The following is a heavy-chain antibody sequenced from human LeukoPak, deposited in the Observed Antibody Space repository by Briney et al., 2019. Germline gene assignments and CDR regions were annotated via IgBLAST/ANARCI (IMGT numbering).Heavy chain of an antibody. CDR1: GFTFGSYW. Sequence: QSGGSLRLSCATSGFTFGSYWMTWVRQPPGKGLEWVANIKQDGSEKNYVDSVKGRFTISRDNSKNSLYLQMNSLRAEDTAVYYCARDPPRHVQVPCYWGQGTRVTASS. CDR3: ARDPPRHVQVPCY. V-gene: IGHV3-7*03. D-gene: IGHD1-1*01. J-gene: IGHJ4*02. CDR2: IKQDGSEK.